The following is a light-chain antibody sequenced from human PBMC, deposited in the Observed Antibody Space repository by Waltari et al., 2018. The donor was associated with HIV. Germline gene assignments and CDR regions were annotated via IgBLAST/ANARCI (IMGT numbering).Light chain of an antibody. CDR1: QSISSY. CDR3: QQSYSTPWT. J-gene: IGKJ1*01. V-gene: IGKV1-39*01. CDR2: AAS. Sequence: DIQMTQSPSSLSAFVGDRVTITCRASQSISSYLNWYQQKVGKAPKLLIYAASSLQSGVPSRFSGSGSGTDFTLTISSLQPEDFATYYCQQSYSTPWTFGQGTKVEIK.